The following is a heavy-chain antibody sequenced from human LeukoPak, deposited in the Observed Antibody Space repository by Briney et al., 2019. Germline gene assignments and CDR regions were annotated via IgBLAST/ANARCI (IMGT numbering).Heavy chain of an antibody. CDR3: AKDLLWFGEANQSYFDY. D-gene: IGHD3-10*01. J-gene: IGHJ4*02. CDR2: IRYDGSNK. V-gene: IGHV3-30*02. Sequence: GGSLRLSCAASGFTFSSYTMHWVRQAPGKGLEWVAFIRYDGSNKYYADSVKGRFTISRDNSKNTLYLQMNSLRAEDTAVYYCAKDLLWFGEANQSYFDYWGQGTLVTVSS. CDR1: GFTFSSYT.